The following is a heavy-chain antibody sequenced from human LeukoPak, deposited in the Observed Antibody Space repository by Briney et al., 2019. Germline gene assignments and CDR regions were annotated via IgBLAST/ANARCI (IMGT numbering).Heavy chain of an antibody. J-gene: IGHJ4*02. CDR3: AKAESSGWSTLFDY. CDR2: ISGSGGST. D-gene: IGHD6-19*01. V-gene: IGHV3-23*01. CDR1: GFTFSSYA. Sequence: GESLRLSCAASGFTFSSYAMSWVRQAPGKGLEWVSAISGSGGSTYYADSVKGRFTISRDNSKNTLYLQMNSLRAEDTAVYYCAKAESSGWSTLFDYWGQGTLVTVSS.